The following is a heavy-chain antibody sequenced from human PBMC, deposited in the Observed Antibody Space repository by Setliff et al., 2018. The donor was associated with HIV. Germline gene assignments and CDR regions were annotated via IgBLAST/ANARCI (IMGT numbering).Heavy chain of an antibody. D-gene: IGHD3-9*01. CDR3: VRGNPDYDILTGYWSYYFDY. CDR2: IYYTGST. Sequence: SETLSLTCTVSGGSISSGSYYWTWIRQPPGKGLEWIGHIYYTGSTNYSPSLKSRVTISLDTSKNQFSLNLNSVTAADTAVYYCVRGNPDYDILTGYWSYYFDYWGQGMLVTVSS. CDR1: GGSISSGSYY. V-gene: IGHV4-61*01. J-gene: IGHJ4*02.